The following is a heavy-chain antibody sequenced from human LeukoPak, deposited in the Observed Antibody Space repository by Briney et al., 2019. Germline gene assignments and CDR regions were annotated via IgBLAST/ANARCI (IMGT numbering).Heavy chain of an antibody. Sequence: ASVKVSCKASGYTFTSYYMHWVRQAPGQGLEWMGIINPSGGGTTYAQKFQGRVTMTRDTSTSTVYMELSSLRSEDTAVYYCARDLRFGEWKVQVWGQGTMVTVSS. CDR2: INPSGGGT. CDR1: GYTFTSYY. J-gene: IGHJ3*01. CDR3: ARDLRFGEWKVQV. V-gene: IGHV1-46*01. D-gene: IGHD3-10*01.